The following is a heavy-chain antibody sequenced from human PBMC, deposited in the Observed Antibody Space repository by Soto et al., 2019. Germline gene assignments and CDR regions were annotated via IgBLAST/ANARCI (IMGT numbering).Heavy chain of an antibody. CDR2: INPNSGGT. CDR3: ARGPELWWYYLHY. J-gene: IGHJ4*02. CDR1: GYTFTGHY. D-gene: IGHD2-21*01. Sequence: ASVKVSCKASGYTFTGHYMHWVRQAPGPGRGGMGWINPNSGGTNYAQKFQGWVTMTRDPSSSTAYMELSRLRSDDTALYYCARGPELWWYYLHYRGQGTLVTVSS. V-gene: IGHV1-2*04.